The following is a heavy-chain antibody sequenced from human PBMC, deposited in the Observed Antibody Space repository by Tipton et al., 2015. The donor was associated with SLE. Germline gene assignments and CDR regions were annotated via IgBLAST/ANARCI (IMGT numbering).Heavy chain of an antibody. D-gene: IGHD3-10*01. J-gene: IGHJ5*02. CDR3: ARGDRGVLLPHYWFDP. CDR2: INHSGST. Sequence: LRLSCAVYGGSFSGYYWSWIRQPPGKGLEWIGEINHSGSTNYNPSLKSRVPISVDTSKNQFSLKLSSVTAADTAVYYCARGDRGVLLPHYWFDPWGQGTLVTVSS. CDR1: GGSFSGYY. V-gene: IGHV4-34*01.